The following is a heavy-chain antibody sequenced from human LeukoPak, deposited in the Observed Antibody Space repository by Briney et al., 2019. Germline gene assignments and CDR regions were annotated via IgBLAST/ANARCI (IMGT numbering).Heavy chain of an antibody. CDR2: ISSSSSYT. CDR1: GFTFSDYY. D-gene: IGHD4-17*01. Sequence: GGSLRLSCAASGFTFSDYYMSWLRQAPGKGLEWVSYISSSSSYTNYADSVKGRFTISRDNAKNSLYLQMNSLRAEDTAVYYCARGGRDYGDYVFDYWGQGTLVTVSS. J-gene: IGHJ4*02. CDR3: ARGGRDYGDYVFDY. V-gene: IGHV3-11*06.